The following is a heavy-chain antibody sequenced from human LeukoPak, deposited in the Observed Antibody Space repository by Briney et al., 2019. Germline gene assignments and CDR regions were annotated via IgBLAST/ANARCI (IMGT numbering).Heavy chain of an antibody. CDR3: ARGNAAMVQNAFDI. D-gene: IGHD5-18*01. CDR1: GFTFSSYG. Sequence: PGRSLRLSCAASGFTFSSYGMHWVRQAPGKGLEWVAVISYDGSNKYYADSVKGRFTISRDNAKNSLYLQMNSLRAEDTAVYYCARGNAAMVQNAFDIWGQGTMVTVSS. V-gene: IGHV3-30*03. CDR2: ISYDGSNK. J-gene: IGHJ3*02.